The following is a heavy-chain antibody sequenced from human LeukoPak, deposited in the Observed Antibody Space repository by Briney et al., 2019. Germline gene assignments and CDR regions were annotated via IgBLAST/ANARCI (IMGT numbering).Heavy chain of an antibody. CDR3: ARVKAIRIRGVLIRDYFDN. V-gene: IGHV4-59*01. J-gene: IGHJ4*02. D-gene: IGHD3-10*01. Sequence: SETLSLTCTVSSGSSNRDHWTWIRQPPGKGLKWIGHIYHTGNTGSYNPSLKSRITISVDTSKNQFSLNLSSATAADTAVYYCARVKAIRIRGVLIRDYFDNSGQGTLVTVSS. CDR1: SGSSNRDH. CDR2: IYHTGNT.